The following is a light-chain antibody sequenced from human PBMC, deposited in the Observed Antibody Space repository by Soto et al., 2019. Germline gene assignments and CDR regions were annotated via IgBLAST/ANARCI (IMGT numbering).Light chain of an antibody. CDR2: GAS. CDR3: QQYGSSSWT. J-gene: IGKJ1*01. Sequence: EIVLTQSPDILSLSPGERATLSCRASQGMSSADLAWFQQKPGQAPRLLIYGASTRATGIPDRFSGSGSGTDFTRTISRLEPEDFAVYYCQQYGSSSWTFGQGTKVEIK. CDR1: QGMSSAD. V-gene: IGKV3-20*01.